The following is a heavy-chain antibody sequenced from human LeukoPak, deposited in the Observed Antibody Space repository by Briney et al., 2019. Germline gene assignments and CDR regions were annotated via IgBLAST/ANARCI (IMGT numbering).Heavy chain of an antibody. CDR3: ARALMDLYGSGSYYNYYYYGMDV. Sequence: KPSETLSLTCTVSGGSISSYYWSWIRQPPGKGLEWIGYIYYSGSTNYNPSLKSRVTISVDTSKNQFSLKLSSVTAADTAVYYCARALMDLYGSGSYYNYYYYGMDVWGQGTTVTVSS. CDR1: GGSISSYY. V-gene: IGHV4-59*12. D-gene: IGHD3-10*01. CDR2: IYYSGST. J-gene: IGHJ6*02.